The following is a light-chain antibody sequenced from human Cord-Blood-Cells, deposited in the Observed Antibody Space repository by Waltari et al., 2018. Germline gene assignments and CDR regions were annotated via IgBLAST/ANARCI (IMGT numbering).Light chain of an antibody. V-gene: IGLV2-11*01. CDR1: SSDVGGYNY. J-gene: IGLJ2*01. CDR3: CSYAGSYVV. Sequence: QSALTQPRSVSGSPGQSVTISCTGTSSDVGGYNYVSWYQQHPGKAPTLMIYDVSKRPSGGPDRFSGSKSGNTASLTISGLQAEDEADYYCCSYAGSYVVFGGGTKLTV. CDR2: DVS.